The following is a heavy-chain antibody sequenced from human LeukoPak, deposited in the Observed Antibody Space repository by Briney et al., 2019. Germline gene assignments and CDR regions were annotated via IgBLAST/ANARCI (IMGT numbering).Heavy chain of an antibody. CDR1: GYTFTSYF. Sequence: ASVKVSCKASGYTFTSYFMYWVRQAPGQGLEWMGIINPSGGSTSYAQKFQGRVTMTRDMSTSTDYIELSSLRSEDTAVYYCARDNSVEDTAWWFDPWGQGALVTVSS. J-gene: IGHJ5*02. D-gene: IGHD4-23*01. CDR3: ARDNSVEDTAWWFDP. CDR2: INPSGGST. V-gene: IGHV1-46*01.